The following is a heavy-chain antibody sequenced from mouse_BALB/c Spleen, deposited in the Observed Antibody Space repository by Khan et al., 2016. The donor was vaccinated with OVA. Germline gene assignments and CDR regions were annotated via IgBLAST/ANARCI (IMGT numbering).Heavy chain of an antibody. CDR2: ISSGGSN. CDR3: AREAYRYDEYYFDY. Sequence: EVELVESGGGSVKPGGSLKLSCAVSGFTFSSYAMSWVRQTPEKRLEWVASISSGGSNYYPDSVKGRFTIPRDNARNILYLQMSSLRSEDMARYYCAREAYRYDEYYFDYWGQGTTLTVSS. D-gene: IGHD2-14*01. V-gene: IGHV5-6-5*01. J-gene: IGHJ2*01. CDR1: GFTFSSYA.